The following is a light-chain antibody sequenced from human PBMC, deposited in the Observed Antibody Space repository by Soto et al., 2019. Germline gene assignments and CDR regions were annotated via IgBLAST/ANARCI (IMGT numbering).Light chain of an antibody. CDR3: QHYNSYART. Sequence: DIQMTQSPSTLSASVGDRVTITCRASQTINNWLAWYHQNTGKAPRLLIYDASSLKSGVPSRFSGSGSGTEFILTIISLPPDDFATYYCQHYNSYARTFGHGTKLEI. CDR2: DAS. J-gene: IGKJ2*01. CDR1: QTINNW. V-gene: IGKV1-5*01.